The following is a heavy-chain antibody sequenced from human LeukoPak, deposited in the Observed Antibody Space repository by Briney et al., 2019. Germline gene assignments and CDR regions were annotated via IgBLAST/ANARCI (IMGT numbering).Heavy chain of an antibody. Sequence: ASVKVSCKASGYTFTSYAMNWVRQAPGQGLEWMGWINTNTGNPTYAQGFTGRFVFSLDTSVSTAYLQISSLKAEDTAVYYCARDLGYYYDSSVSRFDYWGQGTLVTVSS. V-gene: IGHV7-4-1*02. D-gene: IGHD3-22*01. J-gene: IGHJ4*02. CDR1: GYTFTSYA. CDR2: INTNTGNP. CDR3: ARDLGYYYDSSVSRFDY.